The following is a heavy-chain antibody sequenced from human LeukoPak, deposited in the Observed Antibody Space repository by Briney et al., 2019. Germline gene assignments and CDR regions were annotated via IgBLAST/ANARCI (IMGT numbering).Heavy chain of an antibody. V-gene: IGHV3-74*01. J-gene: IGHJ4*02. CDR2: INSDGSST. Sequence: GGSLRLSCAASGFTLSSYWMHWVRQAPGKGLVWVSRINSDGSSTSYADSVKGRFTISRDNAKNTLYLQMDSLRAEDTAVYYCVSYYYGSGSRFDYWGQGTLVTVSS. D-gene: IGHD3-10*01. CDR3: VSYYYGSGSRFDY. CDR1: GFTLSSYW.